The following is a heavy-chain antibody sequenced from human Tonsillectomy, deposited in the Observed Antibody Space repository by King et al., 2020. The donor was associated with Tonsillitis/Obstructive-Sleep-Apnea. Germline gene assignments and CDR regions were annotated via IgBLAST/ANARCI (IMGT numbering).Heavy chain of an antibody. CDR2: IYYSGST. D-gene: IGHD6-13*01. V-gene: IGHV4-59*08. CDR3: ARLSGSSWYWEYFQH. J-gene: IGHJ1*01. CDR1: GGSISSYY. Sequence: QLQESGPGLVKPSETLSLTCTVSGGSISSYYWSWLRQPPGKGLEWIGYIYYSGSTNYNPSLKSRVTISVDTSKNQFSLKLSSVTAADTAVYYCARLSGSSWYWEYFQHWGQGTLVTVSS.